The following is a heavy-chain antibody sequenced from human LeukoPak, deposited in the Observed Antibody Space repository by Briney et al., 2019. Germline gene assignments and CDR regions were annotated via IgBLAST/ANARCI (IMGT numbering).Heavy chain of an antibody. D-gene: IGHD2-15*01. CDR2: INHSGST. J-gene: IGHJ4*02. CDR3: AQLPYCSGGSCYFDY. V-gene: IGHV4-34*08. Sequence: PGGSLRLSCAASGFTVSSNYMSWVRQAPGKGLEWIGEINHSGSTNYNPSLKSRVTMSVDTSKHQFSLKLSSVTAADTAVYYCAQLPYCSGGSCYFDYWGQGTLVTVSS. CDR1: GFTVSSNY.